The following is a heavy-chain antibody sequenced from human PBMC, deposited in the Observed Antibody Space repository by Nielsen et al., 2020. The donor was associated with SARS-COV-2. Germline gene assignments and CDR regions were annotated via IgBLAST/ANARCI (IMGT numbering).Heavy chain of an antibody. J-gene: IGHJ4*02. V-gene: IGHV3-11*06. Sequence: GGSLRLSCAASGFTFSDYYMSWIRQAPGKGLEWVSYISSSSSYTNYADSVKGRFTISRDNAKNSLYLQMNSLRAEDTAMYYCARDRSGYAFDFWGRGALVTVSS. D-gene: IGHD5-18*01. CDR2: ISSSSSYT. CDR3: ARDRSGYAFDF. CDR1: GFTFSDYY.